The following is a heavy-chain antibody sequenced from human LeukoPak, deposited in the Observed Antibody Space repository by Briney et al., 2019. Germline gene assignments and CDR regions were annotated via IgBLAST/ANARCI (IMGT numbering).Heavy chain of an antibody. J-gene: IGHJ3*02. V-gene: IGHV4-61*01. CDR1: GGSVSSGSYY. CDR3: ARDSPTTGYSSGWYEDDAFDI. D-gene: IGHD6-19*01. CDR2: IYYSGSI. Sequence: SETLSLTCTVSGGSVSSGSYYRSWIRQPPGKGLEWIGYIYYSGSINYNPSLKSRVTISVDTSKNQFSLKLSSVTAADTAVYYCARDSPTTGYSSGWYEDDAFDIWGQGTMVTVSS.